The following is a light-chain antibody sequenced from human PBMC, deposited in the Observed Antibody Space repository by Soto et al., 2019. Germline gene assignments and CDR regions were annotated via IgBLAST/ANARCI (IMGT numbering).Light chain of an antibody. J-gene: IGKJ1*01. CDR1: QTVNSR. Sequence: EIVLTQSPATLSSSPGERATLSCRASQTVNSRLAWYQHKPGQAPRLPIYGASSRATGIPDRFSGSGSGTDFTLTISRLEPEDFAVYYCQQYGISPRTFGQGTKVDIK. CDR3: QQYGISPRT. V-gene: IGKV3-20*01. CDR2: GAS.